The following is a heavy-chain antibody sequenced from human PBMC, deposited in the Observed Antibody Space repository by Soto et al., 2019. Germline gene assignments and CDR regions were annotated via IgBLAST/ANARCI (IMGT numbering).Heavy chain of an antibody. D-gene: IGHD4-17*01. J-gene: IGHJ4*02. V-gene: IGHV3-48*01. CDR2: ISSSSSTI. Sequence: PGGSLRLSCTASGFTFGDYAMSWFRQALGKGLEWVSYISSSSSTIYYADSVKGRFTISRDNAKNSLYLQMNSLRAEDTAVYYCAAELPYADCRFDYWGQGALVTVSS. CDR3: AAELPYADCRFDY. CDR1: GFTFGDYA.